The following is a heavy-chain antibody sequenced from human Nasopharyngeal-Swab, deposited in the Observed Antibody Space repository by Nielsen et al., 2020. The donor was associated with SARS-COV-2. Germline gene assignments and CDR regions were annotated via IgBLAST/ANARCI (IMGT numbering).Heavy chain of an antibody. D-gene: IGHD1-26*01. CDR3: ARDEASGSYYDGDY. J-gene: IGHJ4*02. CDR2: ISSSGSTI. V-gene: IGHV3-48*03. Sequence: WIRQPPGKGPEWVSYISSSGSTIYYADSVKGRFTISRDNAKNSLYLQMNSLRAEDTAVYYCARDEASGSYYDGDYWGQGTLVTVSS.